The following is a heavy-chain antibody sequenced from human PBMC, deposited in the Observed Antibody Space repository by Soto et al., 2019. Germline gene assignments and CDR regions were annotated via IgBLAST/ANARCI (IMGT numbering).Heavy chain of an antibody. Sequence: ASETLSLTCGVYGGSFSRYYWNWIRQLPGKGLEWIGEINHSGITNYNPSLKSRVSISVDTSKNHFSLKLSSVTAAGTAVYYCARGVLHWGQGTLVTVSS. CDR2: INHSGIT. D-gene: IGHD3-16*01. CDR3: ARGVLH. J-gene: IGHJ4*02. V-gene: IGHV4-34*01. CDR1: GGSFSRYY.